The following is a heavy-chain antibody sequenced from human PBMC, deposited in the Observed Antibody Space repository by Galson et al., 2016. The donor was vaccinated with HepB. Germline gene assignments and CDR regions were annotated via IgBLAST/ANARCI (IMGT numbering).Heavy chain of an antibody. CDR2: NKSKDDAETI. V-gene: IGHV3-15*01. D-gene: IGHD3-22*01. CDR1: GFTFTKAR. Sequence: SLRLSCAGSGFTFTKARLHWVRQAPGKGLEWVGRNKSKDDAETIDYAAPVTGKFTISRDDSKSMLYLQMNSLKTDDTAVYYCSTFPDYYDGTGYWGNSDVFDIWGPGTVVTVSS. CDR3: STFPDYYDGTGYWGNSDVFDI. J-gene: IGHJ3*02.